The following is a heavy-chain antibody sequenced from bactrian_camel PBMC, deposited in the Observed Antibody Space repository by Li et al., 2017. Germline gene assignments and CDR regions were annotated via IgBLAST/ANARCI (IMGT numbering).Heavy chain of an antibody. D-gene: IGHD5*01. CDR1: GYIASINC. CDR2: IFRDGDT. J-gene: IGHJ4*01. V-gene: IGHV3S53*01. Sequence: VQLVESGGGSVQAGGSLTLSCAASGYIASINCMGWFRQAPGQEREGVTTIFRDGDTYYADSVKGRFTISRDNAKNVLVLEMSSLEPVDTAMYYCAAKFSGACALTGDYNFWGQGTQVTVS. CDR3: AAKFSGACALTGDYNF.